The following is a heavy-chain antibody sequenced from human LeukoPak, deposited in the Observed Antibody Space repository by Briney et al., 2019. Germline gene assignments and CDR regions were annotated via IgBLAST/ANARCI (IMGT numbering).Heavy chain of an antibody. D-gene: IGHD5-18*01. CDR3: AKARGYSFGSLEH. CDR2: IDGTGFST. Sequence: GGSLRLSCATSGFIFDISAMTWVRQAPGKGLEWVSTIDGTGFSTFYPDSVKGRFTVSRDKSRNTVFLQLSSLRVDDTAIYFCAKARGYSFGSLEHWGPGTLVTASS. J-gene: IGHJ4*02. V-gene: IGHV3-23*01. CDR1: GFIFDISA.